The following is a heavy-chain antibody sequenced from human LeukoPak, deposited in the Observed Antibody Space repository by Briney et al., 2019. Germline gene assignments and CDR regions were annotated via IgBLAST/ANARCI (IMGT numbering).Heavy chain of an antibody. CDR1: GGSISSSNW. CDR3: ARFGYGSGSYYKQLGRWFDP. D-gene: IGHD3-10*01. V-gene: IGHV4-4*02. J-gene: IGHJ5*02. CDR2: INHSGST. Sequence: PSGTLSLTCAVSGGSISSSNWWSWVRQPPGKGLEWIGEINHSGSTNYNPSLKSRVTISVDTSKNQFSLKLSSVTAADTAVYYCARFGYGSGSYYKQLGRWFDPWGQGTLVTVSS.